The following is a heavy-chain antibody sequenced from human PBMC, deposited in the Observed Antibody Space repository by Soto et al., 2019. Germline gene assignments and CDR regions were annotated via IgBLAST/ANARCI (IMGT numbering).Heavy chain of an antibody. V-gene: IGHV5-51*01. CDR2: FYPGVSDT. D-gene: IGHD3-10*01. Sequence: GESLKISCKGSGYSFTKYWISWVRQMPGKGLEWFGIFYPGVSDTRYSPSFQVQVTISADKSISTAYLQWSSLKASDTAMYFFAGGGVRGVITRTRDYYGMDVWGQGTTVTVSS. CDR3: AGGGVRGVITRTRDYYGMDV. CDR1: GYSFTKYW. J-gene: IGHJ6*02.